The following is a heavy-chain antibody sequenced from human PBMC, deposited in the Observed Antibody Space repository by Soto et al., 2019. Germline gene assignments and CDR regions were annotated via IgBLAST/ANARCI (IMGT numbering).Heavy chain of an antibody. Sequence: GASVKVSCKASGGTFSSYAISWVRQAPGQGLEWMGGIIPIFGTANYAQKFQGRVTITADESTSTAYMELSSLRSEDTAVYYCARDPQVRAGPFDYWGQGTLVTVSS. V-gene: IGHV1-69*13. J-gene: IGHJ4*02. CDR2: IIPIFGTA. D-gene: IGHD6-19*01. CDR3: ARDPQVRAGPFDY. CDR1: GGTFSSYA.